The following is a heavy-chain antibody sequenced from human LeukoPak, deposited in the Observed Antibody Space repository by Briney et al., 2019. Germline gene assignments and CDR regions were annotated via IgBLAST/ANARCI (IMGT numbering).Heavy chain of an antibody. CDR2: ISHDGSSE. J-gene: IGHJ4*02. V-gene: IGHV3-30-3*01. D-gene: IGHD3-3*01. CDR3: ARSTPGDYTLHLIDS. CDR1: GFTFRSDA. Sequence: GGSLGLSCAASGFTFRSDAMHWVRQAPGKGLEWVAVISHDGSSEYYADSVKGRLTISRDNSKSTLYLQMNSLRAEDTAVYYCARSTPGDYTLHLIDSWGQGTLVTVSS.